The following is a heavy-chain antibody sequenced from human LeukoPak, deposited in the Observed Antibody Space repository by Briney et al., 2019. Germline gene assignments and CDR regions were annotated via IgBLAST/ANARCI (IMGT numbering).Heavy chain of an antibody. J-gene: IGHJ4*02. CDR2: IYPGDSDT. CDR3: ARTYCGGDCYYSYFDY. CDR1: GYXFTTYW. D-gene: IGHD2-21*02. Sequence: GESLKISCNGSGYXFTTYWICWVRQMPGKGLEWMGIIYPGDSDTRYSPSFQGRVTISADKSISTAYLQWSSLKASDTAMYYCARTYCGGDCYYSYFDYWGQGTLVTVSS. V-gene: IGHV5-51*01.